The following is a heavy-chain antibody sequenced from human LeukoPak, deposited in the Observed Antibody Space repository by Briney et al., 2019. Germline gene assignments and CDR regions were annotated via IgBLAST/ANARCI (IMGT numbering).Heavy chain of an antibody. D-gene: IGHD4-17*01. J-gene: IGHJ4*02. Sequence: PGGSLRLSCAASGFTFSNYALHWVRQAPGKGLEWVSSISSSSSYIYYADSVKGRFTISRDNAKNSLYLQMNSLRAEDTAVYYCARGGDYSIRSFDYWGQGTLVTVSS. CDR1: GFTFSNYA. CDR2: ISSSSSYI. V-gene: IGHV3-21*01. CDR3: ARGGDYSIRSFDY.